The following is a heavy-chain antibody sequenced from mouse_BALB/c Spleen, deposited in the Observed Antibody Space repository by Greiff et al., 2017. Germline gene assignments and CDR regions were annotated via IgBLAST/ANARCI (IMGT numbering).Heavy chain of an antibody. CDR1: GFTFSSFG. Sequence: EVQGVESGGGLVQPGGSRKLSCAASGFTFSSFGMHWVRQAPEKGLEWVAYISSGSSTIYYADTVKGRFTISRDNPKNTLFLQMTSLRSEDTAMYYCAIYGSSLSFAYWGQGTLVTVSA. J-gene: IGHJ3*01. D-gene: IGHD1-1*01. CDR2: ISSGSSTI. CDR3: AIYGSSLSFAY. V-gene: IGHV5-17*02.